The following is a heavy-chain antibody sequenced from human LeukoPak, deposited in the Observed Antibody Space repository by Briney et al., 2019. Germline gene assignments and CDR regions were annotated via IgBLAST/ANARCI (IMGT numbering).Heavy chain of an antibody. Sequence: SGSLSLTCAVSNGSIYDSNWWSGFRRLPGKGRDGIGEFFHIGDTNYNPSLRSGVTISVDKTKNQFSLRLSSVCEASTRLCICARGNLWFGRSWFDPWGQGPLVTVSS. CDR1: NGSIYDSNW. J-gene: IGHJ5*02. CDR2: FFHIGDT. D-gene: IGHD3-10*01. V-gene: IGHV4-4*02. CDR3: ARGNLWFGRSWFDP.